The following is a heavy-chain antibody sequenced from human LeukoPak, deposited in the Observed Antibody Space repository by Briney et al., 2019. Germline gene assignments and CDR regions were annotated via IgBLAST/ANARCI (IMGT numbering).Heavy chain of an antibody. Sequence: SETLSLTCTVSGGSISSYYWSWIRQPAGKGLEGIGRIYTSGSTNCNPSLKSRVTMSVDTSKNQFSLKLSSVTAADTAVYSCARNAERNNWFDPWGQGTLVTVSS. CDR1: GGSISSYY. D-gene: IGHD1-1*01. V-gene: IGHV4-4*07. J-gene: IGHJ5*02. CDR3: ARNAERNNWFDP. CDR2: IYTSGST.